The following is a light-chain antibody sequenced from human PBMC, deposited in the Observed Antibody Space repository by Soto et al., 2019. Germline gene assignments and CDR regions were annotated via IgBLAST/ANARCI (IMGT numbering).Light chain of an antibody. Sequence: AIRMTQSPSSFSASTGDRFTITCRASQGISSYLAWYQQKPGKAPKLLIYAASTLQSGVPSRFSGSGSGTDFTLTISCLQSEDFATYYCQQYYSYPWTFGQGTKV. CDR3: QQYYSYPWT. J-gene: IGKJ1*01. CDR1: QGISSY. CDR2: AAS. V-gene: IGKV1-8*01.